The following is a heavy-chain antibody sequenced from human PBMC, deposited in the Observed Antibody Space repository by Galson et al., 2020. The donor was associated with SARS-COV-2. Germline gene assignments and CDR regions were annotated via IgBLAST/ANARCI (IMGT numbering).Heavy chain of an antibody. J-gene: IGHJ4*02. CDR2: ISNDGSNR. V-gene: IGHV3-30-3*01. D-gene: IGHD3-10*01. CDR3: ARGPRFGELLAPVDS. Sequence: TGGSLRLSCAASGFNFSSYAMHWVRQAPGKGLEWVAVISNDGSNRYYADSVKGRFTISRDNSKNTLFLQMTSLRVEDTAVYYCARGPRFGELLAPVDSWGQGTLVTFSS. CDR1: GFNFSSYA.